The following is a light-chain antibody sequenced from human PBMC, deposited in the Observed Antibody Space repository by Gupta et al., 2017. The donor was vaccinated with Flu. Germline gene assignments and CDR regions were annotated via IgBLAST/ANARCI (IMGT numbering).Light chain of an antibody. CDR3: HQYSTTPWT. Sequence: KSLQSVVNKSITKNYLAWYQHKPGQPPRLLIYWASTRESGVPDRFSGSGSGTDFTLTISSLQAEDVAVYYCHQYSTTPWTFGQGTKVEIK. CDR1: QSVVNKSITKNY. V-gene: IGKV4-1*01. CDR2: WAS. J-gene: IGKJ1*01.